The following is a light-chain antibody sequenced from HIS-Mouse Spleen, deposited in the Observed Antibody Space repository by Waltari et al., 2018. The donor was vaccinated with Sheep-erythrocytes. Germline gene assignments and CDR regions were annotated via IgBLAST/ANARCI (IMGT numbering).Light chain of an antibody. CDR2: AES. CDR1: QSISSY. CDR3: QQSYSTPQFT. V-gene: IGKV1-39*01. Sequence: DIQMTQSPSSLSASVGDRVTITCRANQSISSYLNWYQQKPGKAPKLLIYAESSLQSGVPSRFSGSGSGTDFTLTISSLQPEDFATYYCQQSYSTPQFTFGPGTKVDIK. J-gene: IGKJ3*01.